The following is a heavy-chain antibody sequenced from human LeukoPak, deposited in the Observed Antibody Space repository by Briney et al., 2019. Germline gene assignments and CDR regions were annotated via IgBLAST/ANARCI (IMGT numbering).Heavy chain of an antibody. Sequence: GASVKVSCKASGYTFTSYDINWVRQAPGQGLEWMGWININTGNPTYAQGFTGRFVFSLDTSVSTAYLQISSLKAEDTAVYYCARDQGLNYYGSGIPGHWGQGTLVTVSS. D-gene: IGHD3-10*01. J-gene: IGHJ4*02. CDR2: ININTGNP. CDR1: GYTFTSYD. V-gene: IGHV7-4-1*02. CDR3: ARDQGLNYYGSGIPGH.